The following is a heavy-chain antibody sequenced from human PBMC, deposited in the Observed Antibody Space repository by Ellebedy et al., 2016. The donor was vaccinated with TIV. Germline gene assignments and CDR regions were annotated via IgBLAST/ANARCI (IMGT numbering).Heavy chain of an antibody. CDR1: GCIFGDYA. CDR2: LSRSGRHT. Sequence: GESLKISCAASGCIFGDYAMNWVRQAPGKGLEWVSGLSRSGRHTYYSDPVKGRFTVSRDNFKNTLYLQMNSLRVEDTAVYYCAKDLLVGGSELWGQGTLVTVSS. D-gene: IGHD3-10*01. CDR3: AKDLLVGGSEL. V-gene: IGHV3-23*01. J-gene: IGHJ4*02.